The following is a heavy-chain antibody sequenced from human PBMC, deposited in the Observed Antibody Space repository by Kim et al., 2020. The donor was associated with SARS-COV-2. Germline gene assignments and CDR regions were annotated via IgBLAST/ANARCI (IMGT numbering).Heavy chain of an antibody. J-gene: IGHJ4*02. D-gene: IGHD6-19*01. CDR3: ARTYSSGWFIDY. V-gene: IGHV5-51*01. Sequence: RYGPPFQGQVTISADKSISTAYLQWSSLKASDTAMYYCARTYSSGWFIDYWGQGTLVTVSS.